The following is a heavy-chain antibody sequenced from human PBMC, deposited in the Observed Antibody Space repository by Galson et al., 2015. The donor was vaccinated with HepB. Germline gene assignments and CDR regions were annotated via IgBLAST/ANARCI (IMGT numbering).Heavy chain of an antibody. CDR1: GFTVSMNY. J-gene: IGHJ3*02. CDR3: ARAPGGRDGYNI. V-gene: IGHV3-53*01. D-gene: IGHD5-24*01. Sequence: SLRLSCAASGFTVSMNYMSWVRQAPGKGLEWVSIIYSGGSTYYADSVKGRFIISRDNSKNTLYLQMNSLRAEDTAVYYCARAPGGRDGYNIWGQGTMVTVSS. CDR2: IYSGGST.